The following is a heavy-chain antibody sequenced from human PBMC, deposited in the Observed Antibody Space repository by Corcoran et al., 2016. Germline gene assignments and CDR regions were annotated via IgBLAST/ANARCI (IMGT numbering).Heavy chain of an antibody. J-gene: IGHJ4*02. CDR1: GFTFSSYW. Sequence: EVQLVESVGGLVQPGGSLRLSCAASGFTFSSYWMSWVRQAPGKGLEWVANIKQDGSEKYYVDSVKGRFTISRDNAKNSLYLQMNSLRAEYTAVYYCARDLPDDYGDLYFDYWGQGTLVTVSS. D-gene: IGHD4-17*01. CDR3: ARDLPDDYGDLYFDY. CDR2: IKQDGSEK. V-gene: IGHV3-7*03.